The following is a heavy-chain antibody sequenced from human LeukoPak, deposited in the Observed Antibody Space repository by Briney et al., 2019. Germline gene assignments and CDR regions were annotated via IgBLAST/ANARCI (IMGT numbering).Heavy chain of an antibody. CDR3: ARANDFWSGYSSLFDY. D-gene: IGHD3-3*01. Sequence: PGGSLRLSCAASGFTFSSYSMNWVRQAPGKGLEWVAVISYDGSNKYYADSVKGRFTISRDNSKNTLYLQMNSLRAEDTAVYYCARANDFWSGYSSLFDYWGQGTLVTVSS. J-gene: IGHJ4*02. CDR2: ISYDGSNK. CDR1: GFTFSSYS. V-gene: IGHV3-30*03.